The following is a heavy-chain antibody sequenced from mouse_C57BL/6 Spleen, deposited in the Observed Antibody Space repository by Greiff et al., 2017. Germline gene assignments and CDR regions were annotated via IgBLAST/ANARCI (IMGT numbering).Heavy chain of an antibody. J-gene: IGHJ4*01. Sequence: VKLQQPGAELVKPGASVKMSCKASGYTFTSYWITWVKQRPGQGLEWIGDIYPGSGSTNYNEKFKSKATLTVDTSSSTAYMQLSSLTSEDSAVYYCARGDYYGSAMDYWGQGTSVTVSS. CDR2: IYPGSGST. CDR3: ARGDYYGSAMDY. V-gene: IGHV1-55*01. D-gene: IGHD1-1*01. CDR1: GYTFTSYW.